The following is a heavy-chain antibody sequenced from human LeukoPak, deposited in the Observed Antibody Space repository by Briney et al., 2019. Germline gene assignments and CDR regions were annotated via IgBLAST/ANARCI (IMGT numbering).Heavy chain of an antibody. CDR1: GGSFSDYY. Sequence: SETLSLTCAVYGGSFSDYYWTCIRQPPGKGLECIGEINHSGSTNYNPSLKSRVTISVDRSKNQFSLKLNSVTAADTAVYYCASFRWAVGFEXWGQGNLVTVSS. V-gene: IGHV4-34*01. CDR2: INHSGST. J-gene: IGHJ4*02. D-gene: IGHD2-15*01. CDR3: ASFRWAVGFEX.